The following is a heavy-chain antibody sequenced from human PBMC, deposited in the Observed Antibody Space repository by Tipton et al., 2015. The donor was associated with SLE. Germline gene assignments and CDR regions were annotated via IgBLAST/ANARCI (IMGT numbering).Heavy chain of an antibody. D-gene: IGHD1-7*01. Sequence: LRLSCTVSGGSISNYYWSWIRQPPGKGLEWIGYIYHSGSTNYNPSLKSRVTISEDTSKNQFSLKLTSVTAADTAVYHCTRVPRYNWNYIADWGQGTLVSVSS. J-gene: IGHJ4*02. CDR1: GGSISNYY. CDR2: IYHSGST. CDR3: TRVPRYNWNYIAD. V-gene: IGHV4-59*12.